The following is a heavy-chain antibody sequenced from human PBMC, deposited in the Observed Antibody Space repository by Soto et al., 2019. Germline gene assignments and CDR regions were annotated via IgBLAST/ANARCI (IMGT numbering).Heavy chain of an antibody. CDR2: IYSGGST. D-gene: IGHD5-12*01. CDR1: GFTVSSNY. CDR3: AGPYSGYDAYYYYYGMDV. J-gene: IGHJ6*02. Sequence: GGSLRLSCAASGFTVSSNYMSWVRQAPGKGLEWVSVIYSGGSTYYADSVKGRFTISRDNSKNTLYLQMNSLRAEDTAVYYCAGPYSGYDAYYYYYGMDVWGQGTTVTVSS. V-gene: IGHV3-53*01.